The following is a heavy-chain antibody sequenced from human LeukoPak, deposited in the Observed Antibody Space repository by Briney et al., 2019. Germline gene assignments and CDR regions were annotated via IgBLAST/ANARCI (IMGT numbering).Heavy chain of an antibody. CDR1: GFTFSSYG. V-gene: IGHV3-30*02. D-gene: IGHD3-9*01. J-gene: IGHJ6*03. CDR2: IRYDGSNK. CDR3: AKDNDILTRYSPRSFYYYYYMDV. Sequence: GGSLRLSCAASGFTFSSYGMHWVRQAPGKGLEWVAFIRYDGSNKYYADSVKGRFTISRDNSKNTLYLQMNSLRAEDTAVYYCAKDNDILTRYSPRSFYYYYYMDVWGKGTTVTVSS.